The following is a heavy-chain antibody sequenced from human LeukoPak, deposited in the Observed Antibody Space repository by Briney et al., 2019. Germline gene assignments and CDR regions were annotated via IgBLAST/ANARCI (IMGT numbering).Heavy chain of an antibody. Sequence: SETLSLTCTVSGGSISSGGYYWSWIRQPPGKGLEWIGYIYHSGSTYYNPSLKSRVTISVDRSKNQFSLKLSSVTAADTAVYYCARNKSLDYWGQGTLVTVSS. CDR2: IYHSGST. CDR3: ARNKSLDY. CDR1: GGSISSGGYY. V-gene: IGHV4-30-2*01. J-gene: IGHJ4*02.